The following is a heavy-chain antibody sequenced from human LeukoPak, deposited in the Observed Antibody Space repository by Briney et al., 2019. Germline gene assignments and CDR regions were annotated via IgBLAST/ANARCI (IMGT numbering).Heavy chain of an antibody. CDR1: GFIFSDFA. D-gene: IGHD1/OR15-1a*01. Sequence: GGSLRLSCAASGFIFSDFAMSWVRQAPGKGLEWVSGMSASGSHTHSADFVKGRFTISRDNFKNTLYLQMNGLRVEDTAVYYCAKVKSGNNYYFDYWGQGTLVTVSS. CDR2: MSASGSHT. V-gene: IGHV3-23*01. CDR3: AKVKSGNNYYFDY. J-gene: IGHJ4*02.